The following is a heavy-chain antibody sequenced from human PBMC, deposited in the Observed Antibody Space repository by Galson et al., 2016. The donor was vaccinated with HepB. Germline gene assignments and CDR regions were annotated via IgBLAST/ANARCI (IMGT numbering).Heavy chain of an antibody. CDR2: IYHSGST. Sequence: TLSLTCTVSGGSIISDYYYWSWIRHHPVTGLEWTGYIYHSGSTYYNPSLQSRATVSVDTSKNEFSLTLTSVTAADTAVYYCARNRLPVGFDFWGQGNLVTVSS. D-gene: IGHD1-26*01. CDR1: GGSIISDYYY. J-gene: IGHJ4*02. V-gene: IGHV4-31*03. CDR3: ARNRLPVGFDF.